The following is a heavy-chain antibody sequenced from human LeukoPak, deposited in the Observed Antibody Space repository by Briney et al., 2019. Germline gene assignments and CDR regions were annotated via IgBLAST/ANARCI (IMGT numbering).Heavy chain of an antibody. J-gene: IGHJ4*02. CDR3: ARRLVGATAPFGY. V-gene: IGHV4-39*01. CDR2: IYYSGST. CDR1: GGSISSSSYY. Sequence: KTSETLSLTCTVSGGSISSSSYYWGWIRQPPGKGLEWIGSIYYSGSTYYNPSLKSRVTISVDTSKNQFSLKLSSVTAADTAVYYCARRLVGATAPFGYWGQGTLVTVSS. D-gene: IGHD1-26*01.